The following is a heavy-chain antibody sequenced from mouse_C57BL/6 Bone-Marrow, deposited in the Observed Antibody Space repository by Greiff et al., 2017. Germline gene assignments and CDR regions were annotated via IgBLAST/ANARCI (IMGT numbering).Heavy chain of an antibody. D-gene: IGHD2-3*01. Sequence: MLVESGGDLVKPGGSLKLSCAASGFTFSSYGMSWVRQTPDKRLEWVATISSGGSYTYYPDSVKGRFNISRDNAKNTLYLQMSSLKSEDTAMYYCARQDGYYDACLDYWGQGTTLTVSS. CDR3: ARQDGYYDACLDY. CDR1: GFTFSSYG. J-gene: IGHJ2*01. V-gene: IGHV5-6*02. CDR2: ISSGGSYT.